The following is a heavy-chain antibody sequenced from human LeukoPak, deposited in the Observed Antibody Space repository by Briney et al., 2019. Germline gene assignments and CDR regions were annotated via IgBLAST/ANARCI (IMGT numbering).Heavy chain of an antibody. CDR3: ARGIIDSSGWYGYYYYYMDV. CDR1: GGSISSYY. CDR2: IYYSGST. V-gene: IGHV4-59*01. Sequence: SETLSLTCTVSGGSISSYYWSWIRQPPGKGLEWIGYIYYSGSTNYNPSLKSRVTISVDTSKNQFSLKLSSVTAADTAVYYCARGIIDSSGWYGYYYYYMDVWGKGTTVTISS. D-gene: IGHD6-19*01. J-gene: IGHJ6*03.